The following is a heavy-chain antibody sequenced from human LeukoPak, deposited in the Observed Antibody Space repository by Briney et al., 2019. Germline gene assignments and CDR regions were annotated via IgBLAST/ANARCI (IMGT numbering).Heavy chain of an antibody. Sequence: ASVTVSCKASGYTFTSYGISWVRQAPGQGLEWMGWISAYNGNTNYAQKLQGRVTMTTDTSTSTAYMELRSLRSDDTAVYYCARADCSSTSCYSYYFDYWGQGTLVTVSS. CDR3: ARADCSSTSCYSYYFDY. V-gene: IGHV1-18*01. D-gene: IGHD2-2*01. CDR1: GYTFTSYG. J-gene: IGHJ4*02. CDR2: ISAYNGNT.